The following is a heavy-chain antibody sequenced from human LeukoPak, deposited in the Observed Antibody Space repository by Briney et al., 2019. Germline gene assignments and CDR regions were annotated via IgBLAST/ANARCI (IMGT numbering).Heavy chain of an antibody. J-gene: IGHJ6*02. CDR2: INHSGST. CDR1: GGSFSGYY. D-gene: IGHD2-8*02. V-gene: IGHV4-34*01. Sequence: SETLSLTCAVYGGSFSGYYWSWIRQPPGKGLEWIGEINHSGSTNYNPSLKSRVTISVDASKNQFSLKLSSVTAADTAVYYCARGPPTGYYYYYYGMDVWGQGTTVTVSS. CDR3: ARGPPTGYYYYYYGMDV.